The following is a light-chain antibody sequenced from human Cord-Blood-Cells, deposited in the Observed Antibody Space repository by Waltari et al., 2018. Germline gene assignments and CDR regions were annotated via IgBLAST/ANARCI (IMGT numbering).Light chain of an antibody. V-gene: IGKV3-11*01. CDR1: QSLSSY. CDR3: QQRSNWPPLT. CDR2: DAS. J-gene: IGKJ4*01. Sequence: EIVLTQSPATLSLSPGESATISCQASQSLSSYLAGYQQKPGQAPRLLIYDASNRATGIPARFSGSGSGTDFTLTISSLEPEDFAVYYCQQRSNWPPLTFGGGTKVEIK.